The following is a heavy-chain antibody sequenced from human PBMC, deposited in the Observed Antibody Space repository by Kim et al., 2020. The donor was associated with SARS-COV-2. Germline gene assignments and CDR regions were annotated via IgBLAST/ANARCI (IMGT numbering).Heavy chain of an antibody. CDR1: GGSFSGYY. CDR2: INHSGST. J-gene: IGHJ3*02. V-gene: IGHV4-34*01. CDR3: ARKDAFDI. Sequence: SETLSLTCAVYGGSFSGYYWSWIRQPPGKGLEWIGEINHSGSTNYNPSLKSRVTISVDTSKNQFSLKLSSVTAADTAVYYCARKDAFDIWGQGTMVTVSS.